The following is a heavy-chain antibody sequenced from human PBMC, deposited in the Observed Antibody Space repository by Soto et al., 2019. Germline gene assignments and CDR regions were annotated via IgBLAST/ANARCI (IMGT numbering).Heavy chain of an antibody. D-gene: IGHD3-9*01. CDR1: GFTFDDYA. V-gene: IGHV3-9*01. Sequence: SLILSCAASGFTFDDYAMHWVRQSPGKGLEWVSGISWNSGSIGYADSVKGRFTISRDNAKNSLYLQMNSLRAEDTALYYCAKDMTPQYYDILTGYYDAFDIWGQGTMVTVSS. CDR3: AKDMTPQYYDILTGYYDAFDI. J-gene: IGHJ3*02. CDR2: ISWNSGSI.